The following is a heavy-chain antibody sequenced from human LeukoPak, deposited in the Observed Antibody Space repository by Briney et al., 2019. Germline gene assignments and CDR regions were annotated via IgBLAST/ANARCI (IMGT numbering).Heavy chain of an antibody. V-gene: IGHV4-34*01. J-gene: IGHJ5*02. CDR1: GGSFSGYY. Sequence: SETLSLTCAVYGGSFSGYYWSWIRQPPGKGLEWIGEINHSGSTNYNPSLKSRVTISVDTSKNQFSLKLSSVTAADTAVYYCAARGIAAAPGNLWGQGTLVTVSS. D-gene: IGHD6-13*01. CDR3: AARGIAAAPGNL. CDR2: INHSGST.